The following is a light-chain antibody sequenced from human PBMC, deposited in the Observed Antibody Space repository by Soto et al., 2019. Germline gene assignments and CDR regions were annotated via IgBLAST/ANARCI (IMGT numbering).Light chain of an antibody. CDR3: SSYTSNNTPVI. CDR1: SSDIGAYNY. J-gene: IGLJ2*01. V-gene: IGLV2-14*01. Sequence: QSVLTQPASVSGSPGQSITISCTGTSSDIGAYNYVSWYQRHPGRAPKLMIYDVSNRPLGVSNRFSGSKSGNTASLTISGLQADDEADYDCSSYTSNNTPVIFGGGTKLTVL. CDR2: DVS.